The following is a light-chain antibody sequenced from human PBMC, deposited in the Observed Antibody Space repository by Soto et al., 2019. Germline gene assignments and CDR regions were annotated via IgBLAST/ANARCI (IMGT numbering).Light chain of an antibody. CDR3: SSYTTTSTVV. Sequence: QSALTQPASVSGSPGQSITVSCTGTGSDIGGHNYVSWYQQHPGKVPKLIIYEVSNRPSGVSNRFSGSKSGNTASLTVSGLQAEDEADYYCSSYTTTSTVVFGGGTKLTVL. V-gene: IGLV2-14*01. CDR1: GSDIGGHNY. CDR2: EVS. J-gene: IGLJ3*02.